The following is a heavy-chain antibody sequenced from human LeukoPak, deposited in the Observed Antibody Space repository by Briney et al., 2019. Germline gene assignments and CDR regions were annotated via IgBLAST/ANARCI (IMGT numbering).Heavy chain of an antibody. J-gene: IGHJ4*02. Sequence: GGSLRLSCAASGFTFSSYAMHWVRQAPGNGLEWVAVISYDGSNKYYADSVKGRFTISRDNSKNTLYLQMNSLRAEDTAVYYCARECRTKVPAALCYFDYWGQGTLVTVSS. CDR3: ARECRTKVPAALCYFDY. CDR2: ISYDGSNK. V-gene: IGHV3-30-3*01. D-gene: IGHD2-2*01. CDR1: GFTFSSYA.